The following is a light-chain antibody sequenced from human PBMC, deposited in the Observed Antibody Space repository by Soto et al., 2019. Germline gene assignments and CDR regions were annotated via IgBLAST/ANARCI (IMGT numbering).Light chain of an antibody. Sequence: QSALPQPASVSGSPGQSITISGTGTSSDVGSYNFVSWYQQYPGKVPKSLIYEGTKWPSGFCNRFSCSTSGNTASLTTSGLQAEDEADYYCFSYAGSTYVFGTGTKVTGL. CDR2: EGT. CDR1: SSDVGSYNF. CDR3: FSYAGSTYV. J-gene: IGLJ1*01. V-gene: IGLV2-23*01.